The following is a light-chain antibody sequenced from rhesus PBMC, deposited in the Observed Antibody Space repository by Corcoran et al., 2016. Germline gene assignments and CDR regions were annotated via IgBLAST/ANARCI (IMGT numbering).Light chain of an antibody. CDR2: KAS. CDR3: QQYNRAPRT. Sequence: DIQMTQSPSSLSASVGDRVTITCRASQGISSWLAWYQTQPGKAPKLLINKASLLHIGGPSRFSGGGSGTVVTLTISSLQPEDFAAIDCQQYNRAPRTFGQGTKVEIK. V-gene: IGKV1-21*01. CDR1: QGISSW. J-gene: IGKJ1*01.